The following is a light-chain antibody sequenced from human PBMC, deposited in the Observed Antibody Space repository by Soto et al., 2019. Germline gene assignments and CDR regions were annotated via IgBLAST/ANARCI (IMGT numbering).Light chain of an antibody. Sequence: ETVLTQSPATLSLSPGERATVSCRASQSVSNYLAWYQQKPGQAPRLLIYDASNRATGIPARFSGSGSGTDFTLTISSLEPEDFAVYFCQHRAGWPPALTFGGGTKVEIK. J-gene: IGKJ4*01. V-gene: IGKV3-11*01. CDR1: QSVSNY. CDR2: DAS. CDR3: QHRAGWPPALT.